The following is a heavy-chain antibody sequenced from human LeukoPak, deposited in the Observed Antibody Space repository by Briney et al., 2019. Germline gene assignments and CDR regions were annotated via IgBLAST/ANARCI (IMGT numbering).Heavy chain of an antibody. CDR2: INPSGGST. V-gene: IGHV1-46*01. D-gene: IGHD2-21*02. J-gene: IGHJ3*02. CDR3: ARVGCGGDCYADAFDI. CDR1: GYTFTNYG. Sequence: ASVKVSCKTSGYTFTNYGISWVRQAPGQGLEWMGIINPSGGSTSYAQKFQGRVTMTRDTSTSTVYMELSSLRSEDTAIYYCARVGCGGDCYADAFDIWGQGTMVTVSS.